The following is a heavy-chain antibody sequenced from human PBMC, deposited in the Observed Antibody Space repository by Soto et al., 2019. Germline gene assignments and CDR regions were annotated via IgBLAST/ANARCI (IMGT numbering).Heavy chain of an antibody. CDR1: GGTISRYY. CDR2: IYYSGST. Sequence: PSATLSLSGTGSGGTISRYYWSWIRQPPGKGLEWIGYIYYSGSTNYNPSLKSRVTISVDTSKNQFSLKLSSVTAADTAVYYCASGDYKYYYGSGSYSGYYYYMDVWGKGTTVTVSS. D-gene: IGHD3-10*01. V-gene: IGHV4-59*01. CDR3: ASGDYKYYYGSGSYSGYYYYMDV. J-gene: IGHJ6*03.